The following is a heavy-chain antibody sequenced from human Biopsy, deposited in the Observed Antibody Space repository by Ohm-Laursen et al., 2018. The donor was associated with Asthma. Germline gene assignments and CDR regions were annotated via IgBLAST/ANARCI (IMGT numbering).Heavy chain of an antibody. CDR2: IYYIGST. D-gene: IGHD3-16*01. J-gene: IGHJ4*02. Sequence: PSDTLSLTCTASGGSISSGAYYWSWVRQPPGKGLEWIGYIYYIGSTYYNPSLKSRVAISLDTSKNQFSLKLSSVTAADTAVYFCARRGGVRRYFDYWGQGTLVTVSS. V-gene: IGHV4-30-4*02. CDR3: ARRGGVRRYFDY. CDR1: GGSISSGAYY.